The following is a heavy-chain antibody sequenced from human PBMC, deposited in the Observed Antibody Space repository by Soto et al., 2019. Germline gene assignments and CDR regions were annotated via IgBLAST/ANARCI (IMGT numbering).Heavy chain of an antibody. V-gene: IGHV1-46*03. CDR1: GYTFTSYY. CDR3: ARGDFWSGYFRSYYMDV. J-gene: IGHJ6*03. D-gene: IGHD3-3*01. CDR2: INPSGGST. Sequence: ASVKVSCKASGYTFTSYYMHWVRQAPGQGLEWMGIINPSGGSTSYAQKFQGRVTMTRDTSTSTVYMELSSLRSEDTAVYYCARGDFWSGYFRSYYMDVWGKGITVTVSS.